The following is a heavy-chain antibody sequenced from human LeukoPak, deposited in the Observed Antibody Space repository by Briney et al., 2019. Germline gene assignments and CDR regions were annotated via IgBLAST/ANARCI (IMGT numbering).Heavy chain of an antibody. CDR1: GFTVSNKY. J-gene: IGHJ4*02. CDR2: IYNGGNT. Sequence: PGRSLRLSCAASGFTVSNKYMSWVRQAPGKGLECVSVIYNGGNTYYADSVKGRFTISRDNSKNTLYLQMNSLRAEDTAVYYCARGGASELYYFDYWGQGTLVTVSS. V-gene: IGHV3-53*01. CDR3: ARGGASELYYFDY. D-gene: IGHD2-15*01.